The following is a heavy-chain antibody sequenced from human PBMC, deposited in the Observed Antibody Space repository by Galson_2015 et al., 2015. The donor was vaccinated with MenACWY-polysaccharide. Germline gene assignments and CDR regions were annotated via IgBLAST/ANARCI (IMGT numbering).Heavy chain of an antibody. CDR1: GYTFSGYH. CDR3: GRGGYDPGSGSY. D-gene: IGHD3-10*01. CDR2: IHPNSGGT. J-gene: IGHJ4*02. V-gene: IGHV1-2*02. Sequence: SVKVSCKASGYTFSGYHIHWVRQAPGQGLEWMGWIHPNSGGTTFAQNFQGRVTMTRGTSVSTVYMELNSLRSDDTAVYHCGRGGYDPGSGSYWGQGTLVTVSS.